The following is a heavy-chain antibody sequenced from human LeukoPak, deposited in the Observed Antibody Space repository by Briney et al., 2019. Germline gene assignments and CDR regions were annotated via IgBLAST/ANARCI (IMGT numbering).Heavy chain of an antibody. D-gene: IGHD4-17*01. V-gene: IGHV3-23*01. Sequence: GGSLRLSCAASGFTFSSYAMSWVRQPPGKGLEWVSAISGSGRDTYYADSVKGRFTISRDNSKNALYLQINSLRAEDTAVYYCARDGDLRSPFDYWGQGTLVTVSS. CDR3: ARDGDLRSPFDY. CDR2: ISGSGRDT. CDR1: GFTFSSYA. J-gene: IGHJ4*02.